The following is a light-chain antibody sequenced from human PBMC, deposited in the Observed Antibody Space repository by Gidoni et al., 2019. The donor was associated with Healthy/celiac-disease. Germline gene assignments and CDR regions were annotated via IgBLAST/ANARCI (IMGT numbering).Light chain of an antibody. J-gene: IGLJ3*02. CDR3: CSYAGSSTWV. CDR1: SSYVGSYNL. CDR2: EVS. V-gene: IGLV2-23*02. Sequence: QSALPQPASVSGSPGQSITISCTGTSSYVGSYNLVSWYQQHPGKAPKLMIYEVSKRPSGVSKRFSGSKSGNTASLTISGLQAEDEADYYCCSYAGSSTWVFGGGTKLTVL.